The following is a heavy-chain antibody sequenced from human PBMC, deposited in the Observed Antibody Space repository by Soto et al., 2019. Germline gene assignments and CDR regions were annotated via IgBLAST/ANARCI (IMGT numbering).Heavy chain of an antibody. D-gene: IGHD6-19*01. V-gene: IGHV4-34*01. CDR2: INHSGST. CDR3: ARGGGSYSSGWYNDY. Sequence: PSETLSLTCAVYGGSFSGYYWSWIRQPPGKGLEWIGEINHSGSTNYNPSLKSRVTIPVDTSKNQFSLKLSSVTAADTAVYYCARGGGSYSSGWYNDYWGQGILVTSPQ. J-gene: IGHJ4*02. CDR1: GGSFSGYY.